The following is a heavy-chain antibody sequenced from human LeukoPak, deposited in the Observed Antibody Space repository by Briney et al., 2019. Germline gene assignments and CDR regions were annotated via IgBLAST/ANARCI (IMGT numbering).Heavy chain of an antibody. V-gene: IGHV3-53*01. CDR1: GFTVITND. CDR2: LFSDGNT. D-gene: IGHD1-14*01. Sequence: GGSLRLSCAASGFTVITNDMTWVRQAPGKGLEWVSVLFSDGNTKYADSVQGRFTISRDNSKNTLYLEMNSLSPDDTAVYYCARGVEPLAANTLAYWGQGTLVTVSS. J-gene: IGHJ4*02. CDR3: ARGVEPLAANTLAY.